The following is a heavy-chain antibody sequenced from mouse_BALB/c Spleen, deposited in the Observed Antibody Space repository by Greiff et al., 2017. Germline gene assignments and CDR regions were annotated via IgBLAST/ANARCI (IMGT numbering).Heavy chain of an antibody. CDR2: IDPETGGT. V-gene: IGHV1-15*01. CDR1: GYTFTDYE. D-gene: IGHD1-1*01. J-gene: IGHJ4*01. Sequence: QVQLQQSGAELVRPGASVTLSCKASGYTFTDYEMHWVKQTPVHGLEWIGAIDPETGGTAYNQKFKGKATLTADKSSSTAYMELRSLTSEDSAVYYCTRRLSGGSSWGYAMDYWGQGTSATVSS. CDR3: TRRLSGGSSWGYAMDY.